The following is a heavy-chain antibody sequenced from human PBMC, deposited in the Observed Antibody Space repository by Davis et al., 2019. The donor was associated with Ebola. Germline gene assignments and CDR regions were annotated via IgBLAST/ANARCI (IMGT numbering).Heavy chain of an antibody. D-gene: IGHD3-16*01. CDR1: NSSFSSGDH. CDR2: IYDSGTP. V-gene: IGHV4-38-2*02. CDR3: AKFNSWGYSWFDP. Sequence: SETLSLTCSVSNSSFSSGDHWGWIRQPPGKGLEWIGNIYDSGTPDYNLSLKSRATISVDRSKNQFSLKLSSVTAADTAVYYCAKFNSWGYSWFDPWGQGTLDTVSS. J-gene: IGHJ5*02.